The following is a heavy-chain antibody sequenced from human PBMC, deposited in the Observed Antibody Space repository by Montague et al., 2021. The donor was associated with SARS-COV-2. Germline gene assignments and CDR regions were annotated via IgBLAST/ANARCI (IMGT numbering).Heavy chain of an antibody. CDR3: ASSPLRTSGANWHDKYFQH. J-gene: IGHJ1*01. Sequence: SETLSLTCTVSGGSISVSSYYWVWIRQPPGKGLEWIGSIYYGGTADYNPSLKSRVTISVDTSNNQFSLKLTSLTAADTAVYSCASSPLRTSGANWHDKYFQHWGQGTRVTASS. V-gene: IGHV4-39*07. CDR2: IYYGGTA. CDR1: GGSISVSSYY. D-gene: IGHD1-1*01.